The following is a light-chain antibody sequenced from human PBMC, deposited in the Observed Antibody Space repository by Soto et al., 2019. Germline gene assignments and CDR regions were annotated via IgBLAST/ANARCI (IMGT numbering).Light chain of an antibody. CDR1: QSISSYY. Sequence: IVLTQSPGTLSVSPGERATLSCRASQSISSYYLAWYQQKPGQAPRLLIYGASSRATGIPDRFSGSGSGTDFTLTISRLEPEDSAIYYCQQYGGWTFGQGTKVEIK. J-gene: IGKJ1*01. CDR2: GAS. V-gene: IGKV3-20*01. CDR3: QQYGGWT.